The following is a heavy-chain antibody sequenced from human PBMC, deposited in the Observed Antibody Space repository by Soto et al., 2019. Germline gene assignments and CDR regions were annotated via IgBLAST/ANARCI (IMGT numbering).Heavy chain of an antibody. Sequence: HPGGSLRLSCAASGFTFSSYEMNWVRQAPGKGLEWVSYISSSGSTIYYADSVKGRFTISRDNAKNSLYLQMNSLRAEDTAVYYCARVAKTGGMDVWGQGTTVTVSS. CDR3: ARVAKTGGMDV. J-gene: IGHJ6*02. CDR2: ISSSGSTI. CDR1: GFTFSSYE. V-gene: IGHV3-48*03.